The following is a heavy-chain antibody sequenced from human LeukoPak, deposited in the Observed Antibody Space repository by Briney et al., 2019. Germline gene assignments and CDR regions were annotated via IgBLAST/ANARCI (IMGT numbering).Heavy chain of an antibody. Sequence: ASVKVSCKASGYTFTGYYMHWVRQVPGQGLEWMGWINPNSGGTNYAQKFQGRVTMTRDTSISTAYMELSRLRSDDTAVYYCARADFGFGELFPFDYWGQGTLVTVSS. V-gene: IGHV1-2*02. CDR3: ARADFGFGELFPFDY. D-gene: IGHD3-10*01. CDR2: INPNSGGT. CDR1: GYTFTGYY. J-gene: IGHJ4*02.